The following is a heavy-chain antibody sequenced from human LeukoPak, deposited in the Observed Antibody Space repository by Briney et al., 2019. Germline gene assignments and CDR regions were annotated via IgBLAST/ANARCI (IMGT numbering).Heavy chain of an antibody. D-gene: IGHD6-13*01. CDR3: ARFIAAAGLGNWFDP. V-gene: IGHV4-59*01. CDR1: GGSISSYY. Sequence: PSETLSLTCTVSGGSISSYYWSWIRQPPGKGLEWIGYIYYSGSTNYNPSLKSRVTISVDTSKNQFSLKLSSVTAADTAVYYCARFIAAAGLGNWFDPWGQGTLVTVSS. J-gene: IGHJ5*02. CDR2: IYYSGST.